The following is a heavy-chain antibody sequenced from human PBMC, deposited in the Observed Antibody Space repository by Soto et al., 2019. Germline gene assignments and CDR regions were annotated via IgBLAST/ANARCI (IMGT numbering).Heavy chain of an antibody. V-gene: IGHV5-51*01. CDR3: AVPSASGHDYVYHH. CDR1: GYTFTTQW. J-gene: IGHJ5*02. CDR2: IYPGDSDT. D-gene: IGHD3-10*02. Sequence: PGESLKISCKGSGYTFTTQWIGWVRLMPGKGLEWMGIIYPGDSDTRYSPSFQGQVTISADKSINTAYLQWGSLRASDTAMYYCAVPSASGHDYVYHHWGQGTLVTVSS.